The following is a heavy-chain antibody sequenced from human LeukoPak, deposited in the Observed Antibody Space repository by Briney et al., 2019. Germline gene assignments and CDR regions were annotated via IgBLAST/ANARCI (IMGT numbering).Heavy chain of an antibody. CDR3: ARGHYYTDMLTNYWVRYFDY. CDR1: GFIFSDYS. CDR2: IRSTTI. J-gene: IGHJ4*02. V-gene: IGHV3-48*02. Sequence: GGSLRLSCAASGFIFSDYSMNWVRQAPGKGLEWVSYIRSTTISYADSVKGRFTISRDNAKNSLFLHMNSLRDEDTAVYYCARGHYYTDMLTNYWVRYFDYWGQGTLVTVSS. D-gene: IGHD3-9*01.